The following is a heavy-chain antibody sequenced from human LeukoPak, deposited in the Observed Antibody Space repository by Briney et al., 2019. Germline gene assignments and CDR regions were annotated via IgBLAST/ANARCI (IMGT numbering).Heavy chain of an antibody. CDR2: IYYSGST. V-gene: IGHV4-39*07. CDR1: GGSISSSSYY. D-gene: IGHD1-14*01. CDR3: ARRYYYYYYMAV. J-gene: IGHJ6*03. Sequence: SETLSLTCTVSGGSISSSSYYWGWIRQPPGKGLEWIGSIYYSGSTYYNPSLKSRVTISVDTAKNQLSLKLSSVTAADTAVYYCARRYYYYYYMAVWGKGPTVTVSS.